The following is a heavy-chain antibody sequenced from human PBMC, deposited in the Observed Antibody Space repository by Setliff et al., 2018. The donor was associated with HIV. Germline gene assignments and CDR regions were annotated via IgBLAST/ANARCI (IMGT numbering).Heavy chain of an antibody. J-gene: IGHJ4*02. V-gene: IGHV3-48*03. CDR1: GLIFSSYE. CDR2: TGGHGSII. D-gene: IGHD3-16*01. CDR3: AAVPWGHSSLIIDH. Sequence: PGGSLRLSCAASGLIFSSYEMNWVRQAPGKGLEWISFTGGHGSIIHYADSVKGRFTISRDNAKNSVYLQMHSLRVEDTAVYYCAAVPWGHSSLIIDHWGQGTPVTVSS.